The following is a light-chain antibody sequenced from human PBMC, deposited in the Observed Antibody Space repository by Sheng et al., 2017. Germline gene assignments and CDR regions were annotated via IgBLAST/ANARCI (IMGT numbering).Light chain of an antibody. J-gene: IGKJ4*01. Sequence: DIQMTQSPSSLSASIGDRVTITCQASQDISNYLNWYQQKQGKAPKLLIYTASNLETGVPSRFSGSGSGTHFTFTISSVQPEDFATYYCQHYRDLPLTFGGGTKV. CDR2: TAS. V-gene: IGKV1-33*01. CDR3: QHYRDLPLT. CDR1: QDISNY.